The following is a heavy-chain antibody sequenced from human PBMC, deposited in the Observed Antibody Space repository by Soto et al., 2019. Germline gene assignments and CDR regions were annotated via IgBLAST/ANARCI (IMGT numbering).Heavy chain of an antibody. V-gene: IGHV1-18*01. Sequence: ASVKVSCKASSYTFADYGINWVRQAPGQGLEWMGWISGYNANTRYAQKFQGRVTLTRDTSTTTAYMDLRSLRSDDTAVYYCARGRDDSSWSTSEHFQHWGQGTLVTVSS. CDR1: SYTFADYG. CDR2: ISGYNANT. J-gene: IGHJ1*01. D-gene: IGHD6-13*01. CDR3: ARGRDDSSWSTSEHFQH.